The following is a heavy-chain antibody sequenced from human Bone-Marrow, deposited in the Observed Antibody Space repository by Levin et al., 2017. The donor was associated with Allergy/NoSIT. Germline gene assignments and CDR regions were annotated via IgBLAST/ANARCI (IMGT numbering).Heavy chain of an antibody. CDR3: ARDDSALGDY. J-gene: IGHJ4*02. Sequence: GGSLSLSCAASGFTFSSYDMNWVRQAPGKGLEWVSYISSSSTTIYYADSVKGRFTISRDNAKNSLYLQMNSLRAEDTAVYDCARDDSALGDYWGQGTLVTVSS. D-gene: IGHD2-21*01. CDR1: GFTFSSYD. V-gene: IGHV3-48*01. CDR2: ISSSSTTI.